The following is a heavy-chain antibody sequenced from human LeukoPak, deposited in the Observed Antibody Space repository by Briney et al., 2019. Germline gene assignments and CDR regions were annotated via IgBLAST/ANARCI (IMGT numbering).Heavy chain of an antibody. Sequence: ASVKVSCKASGYTFTSYDINWVRQATGQGLEWMGWMNPNSGNTGYAQKFQGRVTMTRNTSISTAYMELSSLRSEDTAVYYCARGHDGDPYYYYYGMDVWGQGTTVTVSS. D-gene: IGHD4-17*01. CDR3: ARGHDGDPYYYYYGMDV. CDR2: MNPNSGNT. V-gene: IGHV1-8*01. J-gene: IGHJ6*02. CDR1: GYTFTSYD.